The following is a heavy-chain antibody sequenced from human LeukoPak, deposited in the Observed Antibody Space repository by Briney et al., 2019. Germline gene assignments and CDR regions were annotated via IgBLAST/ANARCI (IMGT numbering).Heavy chain of an antibody. J-gene: IGHJ4*02. V-gene: IGHV3-30*18. CDR3: AKDQGSGLGPDDY. CDR1: GFIFSSDG. CDR2: ISYDGNSK. D-gene: IGHD6-19*01. Sequence: GGSLRLSCAASGFIFSSDGMHWVRQAPGKGLEWVAVISYDGNSKYYADSVKGRFTISRDNSKNTLYLQMNSLRAEDTAVYYCAKDQGSGLGPDDYWGQGTLVTVSS.